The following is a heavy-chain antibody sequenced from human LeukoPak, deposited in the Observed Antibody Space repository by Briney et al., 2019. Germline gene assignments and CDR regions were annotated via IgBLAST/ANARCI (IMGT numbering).Heavy chain of an antibody. J-gene: IGHJ4*02. CDR3: AKDRTNSGFTIDAY. CDR1: GFTFSTFV. CDR2: ISGRGST. V-gene: IGHV3-23*01. Sequence: GGALRLSCAASGFTFSTFVLYWVRPAPGTGREWVSTISGRGSTYYADPVKGRFTIARDDSKNKVYLNMSSLRAEDTDVYYCAKDRTNSGFTIDAYWGQGTLVTGSS. D-gene: IGHD5-12*01.